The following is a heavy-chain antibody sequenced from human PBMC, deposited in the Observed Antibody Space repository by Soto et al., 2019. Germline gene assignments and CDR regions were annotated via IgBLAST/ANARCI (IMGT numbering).Heavy chain of an antibody. J-gene: IGHJ6*02. D-gene: IGHD3-22*01. CDR1: EGTFSSYA. CDR2: IIPIFGTA. V-gene: IGHV1-69*13. CDR3: ARDRDYYDSSGYYTPYYYYGMDV. Sequence: GASVKVSCKASEGTFSSYAISWVRQAPGQGLEWMGGIIPIFGTANYAQKFQGRVTITADESTSTAYMELSSLRSEDTAVYYCARDRDYYDSSGYYTPYYYYGMDVWGQGTTVTVSS.